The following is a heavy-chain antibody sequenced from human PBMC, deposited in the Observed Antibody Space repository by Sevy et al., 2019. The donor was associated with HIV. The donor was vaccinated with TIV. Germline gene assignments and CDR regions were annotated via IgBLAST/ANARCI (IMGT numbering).Heavy chain of an antibody. J-gene: IGHJ4*02. Sequence: GGSLRLSCAASGFTFSSYSMNWVRQAPGKGLEWVSYISSSSSTIYYADSVKGRFTISRDNAKNSLYLQMSSLRDEDTAVYYCARDLGYSSSRATYFDYWGQGTLVTVSS. CDR2: ISSSSSTI. V-gene: IGHV3-48*02. D-gene: IGHD6-6*01. CDR3: ARDLGYSSSRATYFDY. CDR1: GFTFSSYS.